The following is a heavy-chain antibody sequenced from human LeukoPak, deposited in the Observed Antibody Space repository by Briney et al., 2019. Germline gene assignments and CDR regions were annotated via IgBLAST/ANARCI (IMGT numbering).Heavy chain of an antibody. Sequence: SETLSLTCTVSGGSISTGSYYWSWIRQPAGKGLEWIGRIYTSGSTNYNPSLKSRVTLSVDTSKNQFSLKLNSVTAADTAVYYCARVARSMSSSSEDSWGQGTLVTVSS. V-gene: IGHV4-61*02. CDR3: ARVARSMSSSSEDS. D-gene: IGHD6-13*01. CDR2: IYTSGST. CDR1: GGSISTGSYY. J-gene: IGHJ4*02.